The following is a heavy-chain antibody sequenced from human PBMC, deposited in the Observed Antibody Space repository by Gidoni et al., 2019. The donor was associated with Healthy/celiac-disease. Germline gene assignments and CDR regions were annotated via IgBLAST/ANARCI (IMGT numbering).Heavy chain of an antibody. CDR2: ISGSGGST. Sequence: EVQLVESGGGLVQPGGSLRLSCAASGFTFSSYAMSWVRQAPGKGLEWVSAISGSGGSTYYADSVKGRFTISRDNSKNTLYLQMNSLRAEDTAVYYCAKDGAVYYDSSGYSDAFDIWGQGTMVTVSS. CDR1: GFTFSSYA. V-gene: IGHV3-23*04. J-gene: IGHJ3*02. D-gene: IGHD3-22*01. CDR3: AKDGAVYYDSSGYSDAFDI.